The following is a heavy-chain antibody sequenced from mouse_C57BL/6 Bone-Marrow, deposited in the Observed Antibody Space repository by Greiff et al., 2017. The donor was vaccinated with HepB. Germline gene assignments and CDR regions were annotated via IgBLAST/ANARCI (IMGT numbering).Heavy chain of an antibody. CDR1: GFTFSDFY. D-gene: IGHD4-1*01. CDR3: ARVKTGTGYFDY. J-gene: IGHJ2*01. CDR2: SRNKANDYTT. V-gene: IGHV7-1*01. Sequence: EVKLMDSGGGLVQSGRSLRLSCATSGFTFSDFYMEWVRQAPGKGLEWIAASRNKANDYTTEYSASVKGRFIVSRDTSQSILYLQMNALRAEDTAIYYCARVKTGTGYFDYWGQGTTLTVSS.